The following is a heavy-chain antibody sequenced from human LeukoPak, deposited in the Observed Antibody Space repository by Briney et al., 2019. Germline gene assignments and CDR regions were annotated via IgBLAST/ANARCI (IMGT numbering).Heavy chain of an antibody. D-gene: IGHD3-22*01. J-gene: IGHJ4*02. CDR2: ISGSGGST. V-gene: IGHV3-23*01. Sequence: GGSLRLSCAASGFTFSGYAMSWVRQAPGKGLEWVSAISGSGGSTYYADSVKGRFTISRDNSKNTLYLQMNSLRAEDTAVYYCAKGDRITMIVVVIDYWGQGTLVTVSS. CDR3: AKGDRITMIVVVIDY. CDR1: GFTFSGYA.